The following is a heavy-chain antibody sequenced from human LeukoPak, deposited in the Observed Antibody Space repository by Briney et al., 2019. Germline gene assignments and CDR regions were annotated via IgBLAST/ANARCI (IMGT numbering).Heavy chain of an antibody. CDR2: ISYDGSNK. V-gene: IGHV3-30*18. D-gene: IGHD4-17*01. Sequence: GRSLSLSCAASGFTFSSYGMHWVRQAPGKGLEWVAVISYDGSNKYYADSVKGRFTISRDNSKNTLYLQMNSLRAEDTAVYYCAKDNGDYYYYYGMDVWGQGTTVTVSS. CDR3: AKDNGDYYYYYGMDV. J-gene: IGHJ6*02. CDR1: GFTFSSYG.